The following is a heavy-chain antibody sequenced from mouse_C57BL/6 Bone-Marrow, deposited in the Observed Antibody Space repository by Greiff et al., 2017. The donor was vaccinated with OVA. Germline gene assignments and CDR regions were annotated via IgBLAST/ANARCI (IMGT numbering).Heavy chain of an antibody. CDR3: ARDYYSNYWYFDV. Sequence: VQLKESEGGLVQPGSSMKLSCTASGFTFSDYYMAWVRQVPEKGLEWVANINYDGSSTYYLDSLKSRFIISRDNAKNSLYLQMSSLKSEDTATYYCARDYYSNYWYFDVWGTGTTVTVSS. J-gene: IGHJ1*03. CDR1: GFTFSDYY. V-gene: IGHV5-16*01. D-gene: IGHD2-5*01. CDR2: INYDGSST.